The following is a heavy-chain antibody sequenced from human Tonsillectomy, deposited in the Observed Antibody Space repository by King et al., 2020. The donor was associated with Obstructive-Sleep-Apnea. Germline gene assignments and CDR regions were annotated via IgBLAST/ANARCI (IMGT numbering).Heavy chain of an antibody. CDR2: ISSNGGST. CDR1: GFTFSSYA. Sequence: VQLVESGGGLVQPGGSLRLSCSASGFTFSSYAMHWVRQAPGKGLEYVSAISSNGGSTYYADSVKGRFTISRDNSKNTLYLQISSLRAEDTAVYYCVKTRAKYSSSPQGDYWGQGTLVTVSS. D-gene: IGHD6-6*01. CDR3: VKTRAKYSSSPQGDY. J-gene: IGHJ4*02. V-gene: IGHV3-64D*06.